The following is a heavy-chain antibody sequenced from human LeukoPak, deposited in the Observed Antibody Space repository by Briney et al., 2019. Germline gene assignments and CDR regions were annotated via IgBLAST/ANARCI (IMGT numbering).Heavy chain of an antibody. D-gene: IGHD2-8*01. Sequence: GGSLRLSCAASGFTFSSYAMHWVRQAPGKGLEWVAVISYDGSNKYYADSVKGRFTISRDNSKNTLYLQMNSLRAEDTAVYYCARATNGFYFDYWGQGTLVTVSS. J-gene: IGHJ4*02. CDR1: GFTFSSYA. CDR3: ARATNGFYFDY. CDR2: ISYDGSNK. V-gene: IGHV3-30*04.